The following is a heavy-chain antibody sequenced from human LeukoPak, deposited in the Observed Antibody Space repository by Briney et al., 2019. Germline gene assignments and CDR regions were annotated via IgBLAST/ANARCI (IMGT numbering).Heavy chain of an antibody. CDR1: GFTVSSNY. J-gene: IGHJ4*02. Sequence: GGSLRLSCAASGFTVSSNYMSWVRQAPGKGLEWVTVIYSGGSTYYADSVKGRFTISRDNSKNTLYLQMNSLRAEDTAVYYCARQTPITMAGWGYWGQGTLVTVSS. D-gene: IGHD3-10*01. CDR2: IYSGGST. V-gene: IGHV3-66*04. CDR3: ARQTPITMAGWGY.